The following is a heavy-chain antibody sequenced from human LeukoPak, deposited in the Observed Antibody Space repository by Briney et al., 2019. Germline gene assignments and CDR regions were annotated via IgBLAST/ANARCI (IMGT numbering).Heavy chain of an antibody. V-gene: IGHV3-7*03. CDR2: IKEDGSED. CDR3: ARARGNSNPPLRFDP. D-gene: IGHD4-23*01. CDR1: GFTFSIYW. J-gene: IGHJ5*02. Sequence: PGGSLRLSCAAPGFTFSIYWMTWVRQAPGRGLGWVANIKEDGSEDYYVDSVKGRFTISRDNTENSLYLQMNSLRADDTAVYYCARARGNSNPPLRFDPWGQGTLVTVSS.